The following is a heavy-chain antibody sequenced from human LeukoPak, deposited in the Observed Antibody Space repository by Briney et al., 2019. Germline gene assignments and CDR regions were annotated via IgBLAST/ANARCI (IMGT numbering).Heavy chain of an antibody. J-gene: IGHJ3*02. CDR3: ARDNTLIDAFDI. D-gene: IGHD2-2*02. Sequence: SETLSLTCTVSGGSISSGGYYWSWIRQHPGKGLEWIGYTYYSGSTYYNPSLKSRVTISVDTSKNQFSLKLSSVTAADTAVYYCARDNTLIDAFDIWGQGTMVTVSS. V-gene: IGHV4-31*03. CDR1: GGSISSGGYY. CDR2: TYYSGST.